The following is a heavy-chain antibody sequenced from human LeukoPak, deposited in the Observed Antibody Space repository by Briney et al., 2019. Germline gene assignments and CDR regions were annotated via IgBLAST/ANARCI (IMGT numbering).Heavy chain of an antibody. CDR1: GGSFSNHY. Sequence: PSETLSLTCTVSGGSFSNHYWTWIRQPPGKTMEWIGYVHYSGSTKYNPSLESRVTLSLDTSKNQFSLKLTSVTAADTAVYYCARDSAPVRYSWYFDPWGRGTLVTVSS. CDR3: ARDSAPVRYSWYFDP. V-gene: IGHV4-59*11. J-gene: IGHJ2*01. CDR2: VHYSGST. D-gene: IGHD2-15*01.